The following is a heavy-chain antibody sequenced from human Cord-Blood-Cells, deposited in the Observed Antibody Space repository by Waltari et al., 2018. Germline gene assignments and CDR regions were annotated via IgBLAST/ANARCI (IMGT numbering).Heavy chain of an antibody. CDR1: GGSFSGYY. J-gene: IGHJ3*02. CDR2: INHSGST. V-gene: IGHV4-34*01. Sequence: QVQLQQWGAGLLKPSETLSLTCAVYGGSFSGYYWSWIRQPPGKGLEWIGEINHSGSTNYHPSLKGRVTISVDTSKNQFSLKLSSVTAADTAVYYCASIDAFDIWGQGTMVTVSS. CDR3: ASIDAFDI.